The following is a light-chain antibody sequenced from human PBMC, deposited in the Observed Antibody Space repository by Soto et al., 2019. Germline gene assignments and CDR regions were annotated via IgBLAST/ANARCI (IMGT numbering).Light chain of an antibody. J-gene: IGKJ1*01. CDR1: QSVSSN. V-gene: IGKV3-15*01. CDR2: GAS. CDR3: QQYNNWGT. Sequence: EIVMTQSPATLSVSPGERATLSCRASQSVSSNLAWYQQKPCQAPRLLIYGASTRATGIPARFSGSGSGTEFTLTISSLQSEDFAVYYCQQYNNWGTFGQGTKVEIE.